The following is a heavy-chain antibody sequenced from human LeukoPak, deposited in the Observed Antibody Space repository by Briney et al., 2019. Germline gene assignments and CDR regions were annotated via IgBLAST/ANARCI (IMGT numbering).Heavy chain of an antibody. J-gene: IGHJ4*02. D-gene: IGHD3-22*01. V-gene: IGHV3-30*02. Sequence: GGSLRLSCAASGFTFSSYGMHWVRQAPGKGLEWVAFIRYDGSNKYYADPVKGRFTISRDNSKNTLYLQMNSLRAEDTAVYYCASLPPPYDSSGYYLDYWGQGTLVTVSS. CDR2: IRYDGSNK. CDR1: GFTFSSYG. CDR3: ASLPPPYDSSGYYLDY.